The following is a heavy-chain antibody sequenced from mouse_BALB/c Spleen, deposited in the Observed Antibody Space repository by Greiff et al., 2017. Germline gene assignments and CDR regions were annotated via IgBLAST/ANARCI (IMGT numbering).Heavy chain of an antibody. V-gene: IGHV14-4*02. CDR3: FYYGNYVGAMDY. Sequence: VQLKQSGAALVRSGASVMLSCTASGFNIKDYYMHWVKQRPEQGLEWIGWIDPENGDTEYAPKFQGKATMTADTSSNTAYLQLSSLTSEDTAVYYCFYYGNYVGAMDYWGQGTSVTVSS. J-gene: IGHJ4*01. D-gene: IGHD2-1*01. CDR1: GFNIKDYY. CDR2: IDPENGDT.